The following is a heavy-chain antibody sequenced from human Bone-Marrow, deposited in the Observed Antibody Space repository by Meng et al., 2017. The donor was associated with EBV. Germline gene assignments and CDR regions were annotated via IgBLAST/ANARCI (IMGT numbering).Heavy chain of an antibody. CDR2: INHSGST. V-gene: IGHV4-34*01. CDR3: ARRQGYSSSWSTLGRFNWFDP. D-gene: IGHD6-13*01. J-gene: IGHJ5*02. CDR1: GGSFSGYY. Sequence: HVQHQQWVAGLLKASETQSPACAVYGGSFSGYYWSWIRQPPGKGLEWIGEINHSGSTNYNPSLKSRVTISVDTSKNQFSLKLSSVTAADTAVYYCARRQGYSSSWSTLGRFNWFDPWGQGTLVTVSS.